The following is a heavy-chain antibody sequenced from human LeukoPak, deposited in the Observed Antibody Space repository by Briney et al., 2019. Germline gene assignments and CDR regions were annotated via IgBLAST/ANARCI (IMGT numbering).Heavy chain of an antibody. CDR3: ARDSGVGGTGNEFDY. CDR1: GFTLSSYE. CDR2: ISESGGTI. D-gene: IGHD6-13*01. V-gene: IGHV3-48*03. Sequence: GGSLRLSCAASGFTLSSYEMNWVRQAPGKGLEWVSYISESGGTIYYADSVKGRFTISRDNAKNSLFLQMSSLRAEDTAVYYCARDSGVGGTGNEFDYWGQGTLVSVSS. J-gene: IGHJ4*02.